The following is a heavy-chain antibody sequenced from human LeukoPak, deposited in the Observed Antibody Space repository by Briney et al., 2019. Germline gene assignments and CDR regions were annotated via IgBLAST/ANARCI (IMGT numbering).Heavy chain of an antibody. CDR1: VSTLTQSS. J-gene: IGHJ6*03. D-gene: IGHD2-15*01. CDR2: FDPDDVET. CDR3: ATRNCSGGSCLPEFYYYYLDI. V-gene: IGHV1-24*01. Sequence: ASVNVSFKLSVSTLTQSSIHWVRQPPGKGLEWMGGFDPDDVETIYSQKFQGRVTLTDDTSTDTAYMELSSLRFEDTAVYYCATRNCSGGSCLPEFYYYYLDIWGTGTTVTVSS.